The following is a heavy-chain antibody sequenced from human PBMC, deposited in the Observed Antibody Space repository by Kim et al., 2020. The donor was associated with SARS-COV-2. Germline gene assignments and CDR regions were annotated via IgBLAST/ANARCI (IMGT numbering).Heavy chain of an antibody. CDR2: IFDSERN. Sequence: SETLSLTCTVSGGSISSNFYYWGWIRQPTGLGRVGVGSIFDSERNYYNPSLKRRVTTAINTNNTQFLLRLSPLTAEETAVYYGTKHESSYDISGSPGYY. V-gene: IGHV4-39*01. J-gene: IGHJ6*01. D-gene: IGHD3-22*01. CDR1: GGSISSNFYY. CDR3: TKHESSYDISGSPGYY.